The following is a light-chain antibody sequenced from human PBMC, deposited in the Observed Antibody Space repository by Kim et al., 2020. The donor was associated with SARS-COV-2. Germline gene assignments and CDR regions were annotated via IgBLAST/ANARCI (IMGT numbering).Light chain of an antibody. CDR2: QDN. CDR1: KLGDKY. V-gene: IGLV3-1*01. Sequence: SYELTQPPSVSVSPGQTASITCSGYKLGDKYVSWYQQKPGQSPVVVFYQDNQRPSGIPERFSGSNSGNTATLTISGTQAMDEADFYCQAWDSSTHNYVFGPGTKVTVL. CDR3: QAWDSSTHNYV. J-gene: IGLJ1*01.